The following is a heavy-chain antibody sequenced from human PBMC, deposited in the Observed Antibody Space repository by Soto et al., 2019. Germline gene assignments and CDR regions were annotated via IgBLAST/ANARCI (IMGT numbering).Heavy chain of an antibody. CDR2: ISSSSSYI. Sequence: EVQLVESGGGLVKPGGSLRLSCAASGFTFSSYSMNWVRQAPGKGLEWVSSISSSSSYIYYADSVKGRFTISRDNAKNSLYLQMNSLRAEDTAVYYCARDGIAAAGSHWCDPWGQGTLVTVSS. J-gene: IGHJ5*02. CDR3: ARDGIAAAGSHWCDP. V-gene: IGHV3-21*01. CDR1: GFTFSSYS. D-gene: IGHD6-13*01.